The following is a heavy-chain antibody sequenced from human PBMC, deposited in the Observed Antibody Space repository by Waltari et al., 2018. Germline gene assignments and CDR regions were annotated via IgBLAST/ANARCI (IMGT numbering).Heavy chain of an antibody. Sequence: QVQLQESGPGLVKPSETLSLTCAVSGYSLSSGYYWGWIRQPPGKGLEWIGSIYHSGSTYYNPSLKSRVTISVDTSKNQFSLKLSSVTAADTAVYYCAVTHPPQLIVGRYYYGMDVWGQGTTVTVSS. V-gene: IGHV4-38-2*01. CDR3: AVTHPPQLIVGRYYYGMDV. CDR2: IYHSGST. J-gene: IGHJ6*02. D-gene: IGHD1-1*01. CDR1: GYSLSSGYY.